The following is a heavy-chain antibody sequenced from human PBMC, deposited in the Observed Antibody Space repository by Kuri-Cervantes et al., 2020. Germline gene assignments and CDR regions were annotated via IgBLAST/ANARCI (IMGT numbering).Heavy chain of an antibody. Sequence: GSLRLSCTVSGGSISSSSYYWGWIRQPPGKGLEWIGSIYYSGSTYYNPSLKSRVSISLDTSKNQFSLKLTSVTAADTAVYYCARERLRYFVPDSWGQGTLVTVSS. J-gene: IGHJ5*02. CDR2: IYYSGST. V-gene: IGHV4-39*07. CDR1: GGSISSSSYY. CDR3: ARERLRYFVPDS. D-gene: IGHD3-9*01.